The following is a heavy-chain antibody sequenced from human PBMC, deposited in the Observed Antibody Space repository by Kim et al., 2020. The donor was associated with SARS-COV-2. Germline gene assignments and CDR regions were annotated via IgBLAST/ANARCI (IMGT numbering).Heavy chain of an antibody. CDR1: GFTFGGYA. CDR2: ISRDGGEI. J-gene: IGHJ4*02. D-gene: IGHD6-19*01. CDR3: VRGQQWLIKN. Sequence: GGSLRLSCAASGFTFGGYAIHWFRQVPEKGLGWVALISRDGGEIKYADSVKGRFTISRDNSKKSVYLQMNSLRSEDTALYYCVRGQQWLIKNWGQGTQVTVSS. V-gene: IGHV3-43*02.